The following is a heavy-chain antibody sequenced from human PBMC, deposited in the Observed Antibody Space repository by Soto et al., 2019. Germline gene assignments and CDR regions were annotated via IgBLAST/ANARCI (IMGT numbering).Heavy chain of an antibody. V-gene: IGHV3-30*18. CDR1: GFTFSSYG. CDR2: ISYDGSNK. D-gene: IGHD6-13*01. Sequence: PGGSLRLSCAASGFTFSSYGMHWVRQAPGKGLEWVAVISYDGSNKYYADSVKGRFTISRDNSKNTLYLQMNSLRAEDTAVYYCAKDRAFIAAAGRYYYYGMDVWGQGTTVTAP. CDR3: AKDRAFIAAAGRYYYYGMDV. J-gene: IGHJ6*02.